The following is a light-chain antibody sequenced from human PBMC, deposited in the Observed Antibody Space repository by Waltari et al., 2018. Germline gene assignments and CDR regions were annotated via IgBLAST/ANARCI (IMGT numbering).Light chain of an antibody. CDR3: QNYDGAPLT. V-gene: IGKV1-27*01. CDR2: TAS. J-gene: IGKJ4*01. Sequence: DMKMTQSPSSLSASAGDRVTITCRASRDISNYLAWYQQKPGEVPKLLIYTASTLQSGVPSRFRGTGSGTDFTLTLSSLQPEDVATYYCQNYDGAPLTFGGGTKVEIK. CDR1: RDISNY.